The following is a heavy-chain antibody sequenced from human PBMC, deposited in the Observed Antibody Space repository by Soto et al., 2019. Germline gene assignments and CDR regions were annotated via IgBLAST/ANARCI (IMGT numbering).Heavy chain of an antibody. Sequence: GGSLRLSCAASGFTFSSYAMHWVRQAPGKGLEWVAVISYDGNNKYYADSVKGRFTISRDNSESTLYLQMNSLRAEDTAVYYCASDKSAFGVGSHFDYWGQGTLVTVSS. CDR2: ISYDGNNK. D-gene: IGHD3-3*01. CDR3: ASDKSAFGVGSHFDY. V-gene: IGHV3-30-3*01. CDR1: GFTFSSYA. J-gene: IGHJ4*02.